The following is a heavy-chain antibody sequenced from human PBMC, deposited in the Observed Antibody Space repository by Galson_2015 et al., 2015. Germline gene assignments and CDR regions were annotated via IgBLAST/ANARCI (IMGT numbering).Heavy chain of an antibody. CDR1: GYSFTSYW. CDR3: ARLIPHYYDSSGYADY. Sequence: QSGAEVKKPGESLKISCKGSGYSFTSYWIGWVRQMPGKGLEWMGIIYPGDSDTRYSPSFQGQVTISADKSISTAYLQWSSLKASDTAMYYCARLIPHYYDSSGYADYWGQGTLVTVSS. CDR2: IYPGDSDT. D-gene: IGHD3-22*01. J-gene: IGHJ4*02. V-gene: IGHV5-51*01.